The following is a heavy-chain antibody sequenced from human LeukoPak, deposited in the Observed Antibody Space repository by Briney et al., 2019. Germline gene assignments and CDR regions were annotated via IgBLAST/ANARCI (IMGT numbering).Heavy chain of an antibody. V-gene: IGHV3-64D*06. CDR1: GFTFSSYA. CDR3: ARAQYYYPHHYYVY. CDR2: ISSNGGST. Sequence: GGSLRLSCSASGFTFSSYAMHWVRQAPGKGLEYVSAISSNGGSTYYADSVKGRFTISRDNSKNTLYLQMSSLRAEDTAVYYCARAQYYYPHHYYVYWGQGTLVTVSS. J-gene: IGHJ4*02. D-gene: IGHD3-10*01.